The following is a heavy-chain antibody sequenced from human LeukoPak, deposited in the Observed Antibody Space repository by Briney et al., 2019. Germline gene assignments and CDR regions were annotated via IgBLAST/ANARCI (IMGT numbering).Heavy chain of an antibody. CDR2: IIPIFGTA. J-gene: IGHJ6*04. Sequence: GASVKGSCKASGGTFSSYAISWVRQAPGQGLEWMGGIIPIFGTANYAQKFQGRVTITADESTSTAYMELSSLRSEDTAVYYCARALVVVAATPEPYYYGMDVWGKGTTVTVSS. D-gene: IGHD2-15*01. V-gene: IGHV1-69*13. CDR3: ARALVVVAATPEPYYYGMDV. CDR1: GGTFSSYA.